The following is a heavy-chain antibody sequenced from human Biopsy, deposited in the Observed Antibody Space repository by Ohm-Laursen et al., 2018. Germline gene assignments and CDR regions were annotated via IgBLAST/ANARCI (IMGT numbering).Heavy chain of an antibody. CDR3: ARDGKRWDYSTYFSWHFDL. CDR2: ISYDGSGE. D-gene: IGHD4-11*01. V-gene: IGHV3-30*03. CDR1: GFTFTSYA. J-gene: IGHJ2*01. Sequence: SLRLSCTASGFTFTSYAMHWVRQAPGKGLEWVAVISYDGSGEYYADSLQGRFIISRDNSKNTVDLQMNSLRAEDTAVYFCARDGKRWDYSTYFSWHFDLWGRGTLVTVSS.